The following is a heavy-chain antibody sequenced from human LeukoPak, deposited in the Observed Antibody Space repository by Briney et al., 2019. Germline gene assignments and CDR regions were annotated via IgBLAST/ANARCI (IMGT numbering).Heavy chain of an antibody. CDR2: ISAYNGNT. Sequence: ASVKVSCKASGYTFTSYGISWVRQAPGQGLEWMGWISAYNGNTNYAQKLQGRVTMTRDMSTTTVYMDLRSLRSEDTAVYFCARAQRWGLSGSLGVLFASYYTYYYMDVWGRGTTVTVSS. CDR3: ARAQRWGLSGSLGVLFASYYTYYYMDV. V-gene: IGHV1-18*01. CDR1: GYTFTSYG. J-gene: IGHJ6*03. D-gene: IGHD3-16*01.